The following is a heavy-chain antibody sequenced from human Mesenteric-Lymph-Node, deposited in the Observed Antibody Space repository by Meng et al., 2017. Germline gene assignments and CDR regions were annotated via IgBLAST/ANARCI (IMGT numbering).Heavy chain of an antibody. D-gene: IGHD5-18*01. V-gene: IGHV4-30-4*01. Sequence: QPPRSGPGLVTPSQTLSITCSVSGGSISSGDYYWSWIRQPPGKGLELIGHIYYSGSTSYNPSLKSRVTISVDTSNNQFSLKLSSVTAADTAVYYCARVGWRQWSFDLWGRGTLVTVSS. CDR2: IYYSGST. J-gene: IGHJ2*01. CDR1: GGSISSGDYY. CDR3: ARVGWRQWSFDL.